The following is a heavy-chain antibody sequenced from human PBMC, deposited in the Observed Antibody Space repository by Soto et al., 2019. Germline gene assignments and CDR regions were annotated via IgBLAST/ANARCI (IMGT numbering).Heavy chain of an antibody. D-gene: IGHD4-4*01. CDR1: GFTFSDYY. J-gene: IGHJ3*02. V-gene: IGHV3-11*01. CDR2: ISSSGSTI. CDR3: ARSHDYSNYVRDACDI. Sequence: QVQLVESGGGLVKPGGSLRLSCAASGFTFSDYYMSWIRQAPGKGLEWVSYISSSGSTIYYADSVKGRFTISRDNAKNSLYRQMNSLRAEDTAAYYCARSHDYSNYVRDACDIWGQGTMVTVSS.